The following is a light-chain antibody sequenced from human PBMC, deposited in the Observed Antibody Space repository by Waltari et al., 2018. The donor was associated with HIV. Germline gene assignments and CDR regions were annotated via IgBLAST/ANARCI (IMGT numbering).Light chain of an antibody. Sequence: SSELTQDPAVSVALGQTVRITCQGDSLRSYYASWYQQKPRQAPGLVIYGKNNRPSGIPDRFAGSSSGNTASLTITGAQAEDEADYYCNSRDSSGNHSVFGTGTKVTVL. CDR2: GKN. J-gene: IGLJ1*01. CDR3: NSRDSSGNHSV. V-gene: IGLV3-19*01. CDR1: SLRSYY.